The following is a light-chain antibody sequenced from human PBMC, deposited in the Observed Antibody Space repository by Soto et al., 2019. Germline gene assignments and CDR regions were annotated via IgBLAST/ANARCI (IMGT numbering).Light chain of an antibody. V-gene: IGKV3-15*01. CDR1: HSIKTY. Sequence: DIELTQSSGTLSAPPGQSATLSCRARHSIKTYLAWYQQKPGQAPRLLIYGASSRATDIPGRFSGSGSGTEFTLTISSLQSEDFAVYFCQQYNKWPPFTFGQGTRLEIK. CDR3: QQYNKWPPFT. J-gene: IGKJ5*01. CDR2: GAS.